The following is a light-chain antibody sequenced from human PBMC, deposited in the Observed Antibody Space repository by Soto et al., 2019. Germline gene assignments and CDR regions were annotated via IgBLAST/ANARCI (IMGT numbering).Light chain of an antibody. CDR1: QSVSSY. CDR2: DAS. J-gene: IGKJ1*01. V-gene: IGKV3-11*01. CDR3: QQRSNWPT. Sequence: EIVLTQSPATLSLSPGERATLSCRASQSVSSYLAWYQQKPGQAPRLLIYDASNRATGIPARFSGSGSGTDFTLTISSLEPEYFAFYYCQQRSNWPTFAQGTKVEIK.